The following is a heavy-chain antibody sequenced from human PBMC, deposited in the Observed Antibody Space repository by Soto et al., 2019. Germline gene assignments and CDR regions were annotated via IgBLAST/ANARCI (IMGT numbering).Heavy chain of an antibody. J-gene: IGHJ6*02. D-gene: IGHD2-2*01. V-gene: IGHV1-2*02. CDR2: INPNSGGT. Sequence: ASVNVSCKASGYTFTGYYMHWVRQAPGQGLEWMGWINPNSGGTNYAQKFQGRVTMTRDTSISTAYMELSRLRSDDTAVYYCARDEVVVVPAAIWNYYYGMDVWGQGTTVTVSS. CDR1: GYTFTGYY. CDR3: ARDEVVVVPAAIWNYYYGMDV.